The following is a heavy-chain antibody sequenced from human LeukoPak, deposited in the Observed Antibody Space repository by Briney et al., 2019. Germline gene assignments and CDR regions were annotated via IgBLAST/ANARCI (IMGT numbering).Heavy chain of an antibody. CDR1: GNSISSGDNY. V-gene: IGHV4-61*02. J-gene: IGHJ6*03. CDR3: AREAPYYYDSSGYYYYYYYYMDV. Sequence: PSQTLSLTCTVSGNSISSGDNYWSWIRQPAGKGLEWIGRIYTSGSTNYNPSLKSRVTMSVDTSKNQFSLKLSSVTAADTAVYYCAREAPYYYDSSGYYYYYYYYMDVWGKGTTVTISS. D-gene: IGHD3-22*01. CDR2: IYTSGST.